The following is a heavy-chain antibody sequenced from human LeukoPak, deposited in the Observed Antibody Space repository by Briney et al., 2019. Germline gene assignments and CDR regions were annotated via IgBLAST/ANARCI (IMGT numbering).Heavy chain of an antibody. CDR3: ATDRGWRTSGYYLYYFEY. CDR2: IKHDGGEK. V-gene: IGHV3-7*01. D-gene: IGHD3-3*01. CDR1: GFIFTNYF. Sequence: GGYLRLSCAASGFIFTNYFMSWVRQAPGKGLEWVASIKHDGGEKYYVDSVRGRFTISRDNTMNSLYLQMSSLRAEDTAVYYCATDRGWRTSGYYLYYFEYWGQGTLVTFSS. J-gene: IGHJ4*02.